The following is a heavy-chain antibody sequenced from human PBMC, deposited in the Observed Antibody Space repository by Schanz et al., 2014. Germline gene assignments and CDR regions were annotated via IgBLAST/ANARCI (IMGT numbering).Heavy chain of an antibody. J-gene: IGHJ6*01. Sequence: PELVKPSQTLSLTCTVSGGSISNGDYYCSSIRQHPGKGREWIGYIYYSGRTSYNPYLRSRVTISVEKSKNQLSLKLIFVNAADTDVYFCARLHGILVGSASVYYSVLWVEADTEDV. D-gene: IGHD2-21*01. CDR2: IYYSGRT. V-gene: IGHV4-31*03. CDR1: GGSISNGDYY. CDR3: ARLHGILVGSASVYYSVLWVEADTEDV.